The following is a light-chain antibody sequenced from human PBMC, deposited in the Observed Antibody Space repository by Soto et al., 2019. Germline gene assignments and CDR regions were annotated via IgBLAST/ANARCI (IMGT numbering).Light chain of an antibody. V-gene: IGLV1-44*01. CDR1: DSNIGSTA. CDR2: SSN. CDR3: AAWDDDLHVWL. J-gene: IGLJ3*02. Sequence: QSVLTQPPSVSSTRGQGVILSCSGGDSNIGSTAVNWYQQLPGTAPRLRIYSSNQRPSGVPDRIAGSKSGTSASLAISGLQSEDEADYYCAAWDDDLHVWLFGGGTKLTVL.